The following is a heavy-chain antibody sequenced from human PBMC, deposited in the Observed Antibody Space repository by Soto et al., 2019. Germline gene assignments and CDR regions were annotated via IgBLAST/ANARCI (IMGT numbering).Heavy chain of an antibody. D-gene: IGHD2-15*01. J-gene: IGHJ4*02. Sequence: GGSLRLSCAASGFTFSSYSMNWVRQAPGKWLEWVSSISSSSSYIYYADSVKGRFTISRDNAKNSLYLQMNSLRAEDTAVYYCARLPDCSGGSCYSEGIYYWGQGXLVTVYS. CDR3: ARLPDCSGGSCYSEGIYY. CDR2: ISSSSSYI. CDR1: GFTFSSYS. V-gene: IGHV3-21*01.